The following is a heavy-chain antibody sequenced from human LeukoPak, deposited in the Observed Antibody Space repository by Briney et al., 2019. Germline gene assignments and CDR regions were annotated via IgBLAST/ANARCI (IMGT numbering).Heavy chain of an antibody. Sequence: PSETLSLTCPVSGGSISGYFWTWIRPPAGKGLEWIGRIYSSGSNNYNPSLKSRVTMSLDTSKNHFSLNLTSVTAADTAVYYCAREPTSGREPTSGRPLDYWGQGTLVTVSS. CDR3: AREPTSGREPTSGRPLDY. J-gene: IGHJ4*02. V-gene: IGHV4-4*07. D-gene: IGHD5-12*01. CDR2: IYSSGSN. CDR1: GGSISGYF.